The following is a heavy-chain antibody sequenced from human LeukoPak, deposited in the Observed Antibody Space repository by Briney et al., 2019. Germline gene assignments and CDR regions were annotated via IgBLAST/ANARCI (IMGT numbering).Heavy chain of an antibody. D-gene: IGHD5-12*01. Sequence: SVKVSCKASGGTFSSYAISWVRQAPGQGLEWMGGIIPIFGTANYAQKFQGRVTITADKSTSTAYMELSSLRSEDTAVYYCARGRYLVATIHFDYWGQGTLVTVSS. CDR1: GGTFSSYA. V-gene: IGHV1-69*06. CDR2: IIPIFGTA. CDR3: ARGRYLVATIHFDY. J-gene: IGHJ4*02.